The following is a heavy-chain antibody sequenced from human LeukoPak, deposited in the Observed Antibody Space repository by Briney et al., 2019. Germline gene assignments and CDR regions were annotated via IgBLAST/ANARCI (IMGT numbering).Heavy chain of an antibody. CDR2: IFYNGIT. V-gene: IGHV4-59*01. CDR1: GASISSDY. CDR3: ARDARTSGYDTGWFDP. J-gene: IGHJ5*02. Sequence: KTSETLSLTCTVSGASISSDYWSWIRQTPGKGLEWIGYIFYNGITNYNPSLKSRVTISVDTSKNQFSLNLNSVTAADTAVYYCARDARTSGYDTGWFDPWGQGTLVTVSS. D-gene: IGHD5-12*01.